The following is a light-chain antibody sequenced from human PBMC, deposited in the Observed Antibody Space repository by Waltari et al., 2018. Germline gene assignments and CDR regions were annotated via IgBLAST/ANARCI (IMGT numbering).Light chain of an antibody. CDR1: QSLVHTDGNTY. CDR3: MQSLQTLWT. J-gene: IGKJ1*01. V-gene: IGKV2-30*02. Sequence: DVVMTQSPLSLPVTLGQPASISCRSSQSLVHTDGNTYLNWFQQRPGQPPRRLIYKISRRESGVPDRFSGSGSGTDFTLKISRVEAEDVGVYYCMQSLQTLWTFGPGTKVEIK. CDR2: KIS.